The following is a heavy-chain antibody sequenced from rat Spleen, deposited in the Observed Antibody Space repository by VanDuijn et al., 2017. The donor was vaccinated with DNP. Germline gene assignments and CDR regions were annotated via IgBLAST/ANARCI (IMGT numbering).Heavy chain of an antibody. CDR1: GFIFSEYA. CDR2: ILFDVSVT. V-gene: IGHV5-17*01. CDR3: TTATGDYFDY. Sequence: EVQLVESDGGLVQPGRSLKLSCAVSGFIFSEYAMAWVRQAPRKSLEWVATILFDVSVTYYRDSVKGRFTISRDNAKNTLYLQMDSLRSEDTATYYCTTATGDYFDYWGQGVMVTVSS. J-gene: IGHJ2*01.